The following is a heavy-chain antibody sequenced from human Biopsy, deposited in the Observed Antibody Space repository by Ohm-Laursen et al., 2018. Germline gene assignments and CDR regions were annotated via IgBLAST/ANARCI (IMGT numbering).Heavy chain of an antibody. CDR1: GYTLTELS. CDR2: FDREERKT. J-gene: IGHJ4*02. CDR3: ATGPYYDTRFYYNVRPFDF. D-gene: IGHD3-10*01. Sequence: SSVKVSCKASGYTLTELSIHWVRQTGGKGLEWMGGFDREERKTVYAEKFQGRVTMTEDTSTDTVYMEVTSLRSDDTAVYYCATGPYYDTRFYYNVRPFDFWGQGTLVTVS. V-gene: IGHV1-24*01.